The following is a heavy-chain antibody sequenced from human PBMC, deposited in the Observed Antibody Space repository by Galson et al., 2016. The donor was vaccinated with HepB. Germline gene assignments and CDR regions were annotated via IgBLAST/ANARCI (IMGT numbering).Heavy chain of an antibody. D-gene: IGHD6-6*01. V-gene: IGHV2-5*02. J-gene: IGHJ4*01. Sequence: PALVKPTQTLTLTCTFSGFSLSTSGVGVGWIRQPPGKALEWLALIYWDDDKRYSPSLKRRLTITKDISKNHVILTMTNLDPVDTVTSFCAHYNSNWSFDYWGHGSVVT. CDR1: GFSLSTSGVG. CDR2: IYWDDDK. CDR3: AHYNSNWSFDY.